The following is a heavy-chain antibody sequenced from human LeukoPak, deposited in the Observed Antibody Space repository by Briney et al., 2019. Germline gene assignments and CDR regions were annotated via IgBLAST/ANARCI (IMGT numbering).Heavy chain of an antibody. CDR1: GLTFSKYV. CDR2: ISSRGDDT. J-gene: IGHJ4*02. Sequence: GGSLRLSCAASGLTFSKYVMSWVRQAPGKGLDWVSSISSRGDDTYYADSVTGRFTISRDNSKNTPYLQMDSLRADDTAIYYCAKTTEDRQQLIRKTVGYYFDHWGQGALVTVSS. V-gene: IGHV3-23*01. D-gene: IGHD6-13*01. CDR3: AKTTEDRQQLIRKTVGYYFDH.